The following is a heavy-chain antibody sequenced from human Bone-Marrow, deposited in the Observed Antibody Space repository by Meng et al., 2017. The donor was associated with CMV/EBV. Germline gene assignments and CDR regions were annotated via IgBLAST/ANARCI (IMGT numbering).Heavy chain of an antibody. J-gene: IGHJ4*02. CDR1: GYTFTGYD. CDR3: ARGVRYCSGDTCYYFDH. CDR2: MNPTSGKT. V-gene: IGHV1-8*03. Sequence: ASVKVSCKASGYTFTGYDINWVRQATGQGLEWMGWMNPTSGKTGYARKFQGRVTISRNTSINTAYMELSRLTSDDTAVYYCARGVRYCSGDTCYYFDHWAQGTQVTFPS. D-gene: IGHD2-15*01.